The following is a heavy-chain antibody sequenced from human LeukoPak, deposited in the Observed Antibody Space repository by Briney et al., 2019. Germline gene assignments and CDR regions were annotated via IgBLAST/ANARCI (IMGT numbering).Heavy chain of an antibody. CDR1: GFTFSSYG. V-gene: IGHV3-30*02. J-gene: IGHJ4*02. D-gene: IGHD3-10*01. CDR2: IRYVGSNK. CDR3: AKGQWFGELTRDY. Sequence: GGSLRLSCAASGFTFSSYGMHWVRQAPGKGLGWVAFIRYVGSNKYYADSVKGRFTISRDNSKNTLYLQMNSLRAEDTAVYYCAKGQWFGELTRDYWGQGTLVTVSS.